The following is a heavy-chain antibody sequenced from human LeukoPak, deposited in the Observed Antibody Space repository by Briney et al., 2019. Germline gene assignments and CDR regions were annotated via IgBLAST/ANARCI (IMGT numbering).Heavy chain of an antibody. D-gene: IGHD4-17*01. Sequence: PGGSLRLSCAASGFTFDDYGMSWIRQPPGKGLEWIGYIYYSGSTNYNPSLKSRVTISVDTSKNQFSLKLSSVTAADTAVYYCARGGYGDYYFDYWGQGTLVTVSS. CDR1: GFTFDDYG. V-gene: IGHV4-59*01. CDR2: IYYSGST. J-gene: IGHJ4*02. CDR3: ARGGYGDYYFDY.